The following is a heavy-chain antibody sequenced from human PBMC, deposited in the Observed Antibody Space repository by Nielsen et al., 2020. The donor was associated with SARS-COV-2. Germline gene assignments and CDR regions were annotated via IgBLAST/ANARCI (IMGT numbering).Heavy chain of an antibody. J-gene: IGHJ4*02. Sequence: GESLKISCAASGFTFSSYWMSWVRQAPGKGLEWVAVISYDGSNKYYADSVKGRFTISRDNSKNTLYLQMNSLRAEDTAVYYCAKGRGYSYGYHDYWGQGTLVTVSS. V-gene: IGHV3-30*18. CDR3: AKGRGYSYGYHDY. CDR2: ISYDGSNK. D-gene: IGHD5-18*01. CDR1: GFTFSSYW.